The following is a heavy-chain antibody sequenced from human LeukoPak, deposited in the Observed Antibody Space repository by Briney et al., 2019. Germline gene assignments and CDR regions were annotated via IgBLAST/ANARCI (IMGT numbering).Heavy chain of an antibody. CDR2: ISSGDRT. D-gene: IGHD3-9*01. V-gene: IGHV3-23*01. CDR1: GFTFSSYA. J-gene: IGHJ4*02. CDR3: AKDATASPYFHWFDN. Sequence: GGSLRLSCAVSGFTFSSYAMNWVRQAPGKGLEWVAGISSGDRTFHAESVKGGFTISRDKSKDTLYLQMNSLRAEDTAVYYCAKDATASPYFHWFDNWGQGTQVIVSS.